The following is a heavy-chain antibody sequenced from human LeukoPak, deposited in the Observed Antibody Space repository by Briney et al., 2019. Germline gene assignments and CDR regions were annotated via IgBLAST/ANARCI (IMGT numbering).Heavy chain of an antibody. CDR2: INPNSGDT. Sequence: ASVKVSCKASGGTFSSYAISWVRQAPGQGLEWMGWINPNSGDTGNAEKFQGRVTMTRDTSISTAYMELSRLRSDDTAVYYCARDGPSMVPDYDYWGQGTLVTVSS. D-gene: IGHD3-10*01. J-gene: IGHJ4*02. CDR3: ARDGPSMVPDYDY. CDR1: GGTFSSYA. V-gene: IGHV1-2*02.